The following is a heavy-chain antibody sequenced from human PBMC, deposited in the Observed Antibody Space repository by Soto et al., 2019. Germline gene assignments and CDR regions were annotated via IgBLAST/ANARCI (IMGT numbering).Heavy chain of an antibody. V-gene: IGHV3-30-3*01. CDR2: ISYDGSNK. CDR1: GFTFSSYA. J-gene: IGHJ4*02. Sequence: GGSLRLSCAASGFTFSSYAMHWVRQAPGKGLEWVAVISYDGSNKYYADSVKGRFTISRGNSKNTLYLQMNSLRAEDTAVYYCARETEEIRYYYDSSGYYDYWGQGTLVTVSS. D-gene: IGHD3-22*01. CDR3: ARETEEIRYYYDSSGYYDY.